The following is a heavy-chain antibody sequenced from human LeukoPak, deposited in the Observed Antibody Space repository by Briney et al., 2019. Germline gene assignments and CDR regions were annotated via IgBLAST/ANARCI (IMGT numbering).Heavy chain of an antibody. J-gene: IGHJ6*02. D-gene: IGHD3-3*01. V-gene: IGHV4-34*01. Sequence: PSETLSLTCAVYGGSFSGYYWSWIRQPPGKGLEWIGEINHSGSTNYNPSLKSRVTISVDTSKNQFSLKLSSETAADTAVYYCARVTIFGVVIIRDYYYGMDVWGQGTTVTVSS. CDR1: GGSFSGYY. CDR3: ARVTIFGVVIIRDYYYGMDV. CDR2: INHSGST.